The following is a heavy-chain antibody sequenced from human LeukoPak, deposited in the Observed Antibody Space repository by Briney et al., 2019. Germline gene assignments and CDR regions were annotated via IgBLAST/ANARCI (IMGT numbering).Heavy chain of an antibody. CDR3: ARHIGFHRWQRLAPIRRNYYYGMDV. Sequence: GESLKISCKGSGYSFTSYWIGWVRQMPGKGLEWMGIIYPGDSDTRYSPSFQGQVTISADKSISTAYLQWSSLKASDTAMYYCARHIGFHRWQRLAPIRRNYYYGMDVWGQGTTVTVSS. V-gene: IGHV5-51*01. CDR1: GYSFTSYW. CDR2: IYPGDSDT. D-gene: IGHD6-25*01. J-gene: IGHJ6*02.